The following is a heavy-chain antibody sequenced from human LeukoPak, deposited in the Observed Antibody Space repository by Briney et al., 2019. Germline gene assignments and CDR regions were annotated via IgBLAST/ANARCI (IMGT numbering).Heavy chain of an antibody. CDR3: ARDHSSGWYPDAFDI. CDR1: SYTFTSYG. Sequence: ASVKVSCKASSYTFTSYGISWVRQAPGQGLEWMGWISAYNGNTNYAQKLQGRVTMTTDTSTSTAYMELRSLRSDDTAVYYCARDHSSGWYPDAFDIWGQGTMVTVSS. D-gene: IGHD6-19*01. CDR2: ISAYNGNT. J-gene: IGHJ3*02. V-gene: IGHV1-18*01.